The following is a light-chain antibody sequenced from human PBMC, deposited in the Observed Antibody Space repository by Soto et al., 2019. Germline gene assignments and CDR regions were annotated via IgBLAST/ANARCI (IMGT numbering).Light chain of an antibody. V-gene: IGKV1-39*01. CDR3: QQSYSTPWIT. J-gene: IGKJ5*01. CDR1: QGISSY. Sequence: DIQLTQSPSSLSASVGDRVTITCRVSQGISSYLNWYQQKPGKAPKLLIYAASSLQSGVPSRFSGSGSGTDFTLSISSLQPEYFATYYCQQSYSTPWITFGQGTRLEIK. CDR2: AAS.